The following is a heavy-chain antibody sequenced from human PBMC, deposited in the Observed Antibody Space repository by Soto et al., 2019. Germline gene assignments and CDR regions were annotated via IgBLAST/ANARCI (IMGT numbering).Heavy chain of an antibody. CDR2: NHYSGST. J-gene: IGHJ4*02. D-gene: IGHD5-12*01. V-gene: IGHV4-61*10. CDR1: GHYVTNTNYL. Sequence: SAGLSLTYTVAGHYVTNTNYLRRQIPQPAGEGLEWIGYNHYSGSTNYNPSLKSRVTISLDTSKNQFSLRLSSVTAADTAVYYCARYNQYSGYDFVSRFDFWGQGTLVTVS. CDR3: ARYNQYSGYDFVSRFDF.